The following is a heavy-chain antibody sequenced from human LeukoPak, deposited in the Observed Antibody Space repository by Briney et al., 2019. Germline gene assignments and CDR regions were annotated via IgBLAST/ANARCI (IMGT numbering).Heavy chain of an antibody. CDR1: GASISSSTYY. D-gene: IGHD3-3*01. V-gene: IGHV4-39*01. Sequence: SETLSLTCTVSGASISSSTYYWGWLRQSPGKGLEWIGSIYYSGSTYYNPSLKSRVIISVDMSKNQFSLKLSSVTAADTAVYYCASPYFDFWSGYYIYGMDVWGQGTTVTVSS. J-gene: IGHJ6*02. CDR3: ASPYFDFWSGYYIYGMDV. CDR2: IYYSGST.